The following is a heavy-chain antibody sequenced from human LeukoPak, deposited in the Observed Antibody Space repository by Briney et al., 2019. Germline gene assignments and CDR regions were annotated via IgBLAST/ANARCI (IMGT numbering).Heavy chain of an antibody. CDR2: IYHSGST. CDR3: ARGASPWVYFDY. Sequence: SETLSLTCTVSGGSISSGGYYWSWIRQPPGKGLEWIGYIYHSGSTYYNPSLKSRVTISVDRSKNQFSLKLSSVTAADTAVYYCARGASPWVYFDYWGQGTLVTVSS. V-gene: IGHV4-30-2*01. J-gene: IGHJ4*02. CDR1: GGSISSGGYY. D-gene: IGHD7-27*01.